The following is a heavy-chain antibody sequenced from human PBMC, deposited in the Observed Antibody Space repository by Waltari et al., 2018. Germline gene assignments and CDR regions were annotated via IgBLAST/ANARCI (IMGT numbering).Heavy chain of an antibody. V-gene: IGHV4-39*07. CDR1: GGSISSSSYY. CDR2: IYYSGST. CDR3: ARDKIVHLGELSEGWFDP. D-gene: IGHD3-16*02. Sequence: QLQLQESGPGLVKPSETLSLTCTVSGGSISSSSYYWGWIRQPPGKGLEWIGSIYYSGSTYYNPSLKSRVTISVDTSKNQFSLKLSSVTAADTAVYYCARDKIVHLGELSEGWFDPWGQGTLVTVSS. J-gene: IGHJ5*02.